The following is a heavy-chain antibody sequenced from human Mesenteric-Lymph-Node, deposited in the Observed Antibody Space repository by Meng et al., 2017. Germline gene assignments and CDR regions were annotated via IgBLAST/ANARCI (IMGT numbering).Heavy chain of an antibody. Sequence: GESLKISCAASGITFSSWAMHWVRQAPGKGLEWVAVISSEGSSKDYADSVKGRFTISRDNSKNALYLQMNSLRAEDTAVYFCARPIGSGTYYFLYAFDIWGQGTMVTVSS. CDR3: ARPIGSGTYYFLYAFDI. V-gene: IGHV3-30*01. CDR2: ISSEGSSK. CDR1: GITFSSWA. D-gene: IGHD1-26*01. J-gene: IGHJ3*02.